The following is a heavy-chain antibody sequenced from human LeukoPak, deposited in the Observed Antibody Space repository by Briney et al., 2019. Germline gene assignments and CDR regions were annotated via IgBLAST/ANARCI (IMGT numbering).Heavy chain of an antibody. J-gene: IGHJ4*02. V-gene: IGHV4-39*07. CDR3: ARDRSRRGYSYGYELDY. D-gene: IGHD5-18*01. CDR1: GGSISSSSYY. Sequence: PSETLSLTFTVSGGSISSSSYYWGWIRQPPGKGLEWIGSIYYSGSTYYNPSLKSRVTISVDTSKNQFSLKLSSVTAADTAVYYCARDRSRRGYSYGYELDYWGQGTLVTVSS. CDR2: IYYSGST.